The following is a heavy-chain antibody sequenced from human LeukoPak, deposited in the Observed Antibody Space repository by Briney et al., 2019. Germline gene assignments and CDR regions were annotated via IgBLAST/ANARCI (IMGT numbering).Heavy chain of an antibody. CDR2: ISSSSSYI. J-gene: IGHJ6*02. CDR3: ARDRATTDYYHGMDV. D-gene: IGHD4-17*01. CDR1: GFTFSSYS. V-gene: IGHV3-21*01. Sequence: PGGSLRLSCAASGFTFSSYSMNWVRQAPGKGLEWVSSISSSSSYIYYADSVKGRFTISRDNTKNSLYLQMNSLRAEDTAVYYCARDRATTDYYHGMDVWGQGTTVTVSS.